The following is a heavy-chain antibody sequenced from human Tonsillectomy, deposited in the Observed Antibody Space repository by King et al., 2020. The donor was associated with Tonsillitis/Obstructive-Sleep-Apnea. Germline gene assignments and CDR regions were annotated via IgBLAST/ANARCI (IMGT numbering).Heavy chain of an antibody. J-gene: IGHJ6*03. V-gene: IGHV3-23*04. D-gene: IGHD5-12*01. CDR3: AKRGYSGYDPPEPYYYYYYMDV. CDR2: IRGRGGCT. Sequence: VQLVQSGGGLVQPGGSLRLAWAAPGFTFSSYTMNWVRQAPGKGLEWVSVIRGRGGCTYYADPVKGRFTISRDNSKNKMYLQMNSLRAEDTAVYYCAKRGYSGYDPPEPYYYYYYMDVWGKGTTVTVSS. CDR1: GFTFSSYT.